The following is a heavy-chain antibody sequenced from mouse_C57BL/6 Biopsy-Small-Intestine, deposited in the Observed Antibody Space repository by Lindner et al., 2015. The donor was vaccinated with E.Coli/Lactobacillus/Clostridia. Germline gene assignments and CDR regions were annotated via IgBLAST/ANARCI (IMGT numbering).Heavy chain of an antibody. Sequence: VQLQESGGGLVKPGGSLNLSCAASGFTFSDYGMHWVRQAPEKGLEWIAHISSVSNTIRYADTVKGRFTISRDNARNTLFLQTTSLRSEDTAMYFCARGNYGGDYFDYWGHGTSLTVSS. D-gene: IGHD2-1*01. J-gene: IGHJ2*03. CDR1: GFTFSDYG. CDR2: ISSVSNTI. V-gene: IGHV5-17*01. CDR3: ARGNYGGDYFDY.